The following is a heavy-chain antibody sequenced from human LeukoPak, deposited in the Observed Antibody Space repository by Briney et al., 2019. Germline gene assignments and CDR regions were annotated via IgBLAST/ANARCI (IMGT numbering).Heavy chain of an antibody. CDR1: GFTFDDYG. Sequence: GGXLXXXCAASGFTFDDYGMXWVRQAPGKGLEXVSGINWNGGSTVYADSVKGRFTISRDNAKNSLYMQMNSLRAEDTALYYCARDARITIFGVVIISPFDYWGQGTLVTVSS. V-gene: IGHV3-20*04. D-gene: IGHD3-3*01. J-gene: IGHJ4*02. CDR2: INWNGGST. CDR3: ARDARITIFGVVIISPFDY.